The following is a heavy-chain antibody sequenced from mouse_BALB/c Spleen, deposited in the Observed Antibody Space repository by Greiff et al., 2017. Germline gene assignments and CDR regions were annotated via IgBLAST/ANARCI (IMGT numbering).Heavy chain of an antibody. CDR1: GFTFSSYG. J-gene: IGHJ3*01. CDR2: INSNGGST. D-gene: IGHD2-1*01. CDR3: AAIYSGRFAY. Sequence: EVLLVESGGGLVQPGGSLKLSCAASGFTFSSYGMSWVRQTPDKRLELVATINSNGGSTYYPDSVKGRFTISRDNAKNTLYLQMSSLKYEDTAMYYCAAIYSGRFAYWGQGTLVTVSA. V-gene: IGHV5-6-3*01.